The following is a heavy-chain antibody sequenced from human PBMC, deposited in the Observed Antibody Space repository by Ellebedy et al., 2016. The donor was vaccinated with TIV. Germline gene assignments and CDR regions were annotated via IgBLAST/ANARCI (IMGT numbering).Heavy chain of an antibody. CDR3: ARVRRGSVPDF. J-gene: IGHJ4*02. D-gene: IGHD5-12*01. Sequence: ASVKVSCKASGYTFIAHYMHWVRQAPGQGLEWMGWINPDSGATSFAHRFQGRVALTRDTSLNTVYMDMAGLTSDDTALYYCARVRRGSVPDFWGQGTLVIVPS. CDR2: INPDSGAT. V-gene: IGHV1-2*07. CDR1: GYTFIAHY.